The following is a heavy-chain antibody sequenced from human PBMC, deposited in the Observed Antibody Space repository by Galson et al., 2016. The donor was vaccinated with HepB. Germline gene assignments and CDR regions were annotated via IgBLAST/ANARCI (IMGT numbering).Heavy chain of an antibody. Sequence: SLRLSCSASAFTFSSYSMNWVRQAPGKGLELVSSISSSSSYIYYADSVKGRFTISRDNAQNSLYRQMNSLRAEDTAVYYCAGSYSNYYYYMDVWGKGTTVTVSS. CDR2: ISSSSSYI. J-gene: IGHJ6*03. D-gene: IGHD3-10*01. CDR1: AFTFSSYS. V-gene: IGHV3-21*01. CDR3: AGSYSNYYYYMDV.